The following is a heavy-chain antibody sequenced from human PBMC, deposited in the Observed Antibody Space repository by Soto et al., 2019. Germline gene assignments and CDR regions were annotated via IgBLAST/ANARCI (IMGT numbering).Heavy chain of an antibody. J-gene: IGHJ4*02. CDR3: ARGPWWDVYDLLFDD. D-gene: IGHD2-15*01. Sequence: QLVESGGGLIQPGGSLRLSCAASGFTVSGNYMSWVRQAPGKGLEWVSVLYSGGRTYYADSVKGRFTISRDNSKNTVYLQMNGLRAEDTAVYFCARGPWWDVYDLLFDDWGQGTLVTVCS. CDR2: LYSGGRT. V-gene: IGHV3-53*01. CDR1: GFTVSGNY.